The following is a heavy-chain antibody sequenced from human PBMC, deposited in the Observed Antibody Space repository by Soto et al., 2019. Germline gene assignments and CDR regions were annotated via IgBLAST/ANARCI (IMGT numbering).Heavy chain of an antibody. Sequence: QVQLVQSGAEVKKPGASVKVSCKASGYTFTSYDSNWVRQATGQGLGWMGWMHPNSGNTGYAQKFQGRVTMTRNTSIRTAYMELSRLRSEETSVYYCARKFYSSSWYFGYWGQGTLVTVSS. J-gene: IGHJ4*02. CDR2: MHPNSGNT. V-gene: IGHV1-8*01. CDR3: ARKFYSSSWYFGY. CDR1: GYTFTSYD. D-gene: IGHD6-13*01.